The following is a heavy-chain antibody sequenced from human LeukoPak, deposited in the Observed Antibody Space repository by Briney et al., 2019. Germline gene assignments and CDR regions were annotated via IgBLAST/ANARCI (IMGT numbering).Heavy chain of an antibody. CDR3: AKDLARVVVVAATFDY. CDR1: GFTFSSYG. D-gene: IGHD2-15*01. J-gene: IGHJ4*02. CDR2: ISYDGSNK. Sequence: GRSLRLSCAASGFTFSSYGMHWVRQAPGKGLEWVAVISYDGSNKYYAVSVKGRFTISRDNSKNTLYLQMNSLRAEDTAVYYCAKDLARVVVVAATFDYWGQGTLVTVSS. V-gene: IGHV3-30*18.